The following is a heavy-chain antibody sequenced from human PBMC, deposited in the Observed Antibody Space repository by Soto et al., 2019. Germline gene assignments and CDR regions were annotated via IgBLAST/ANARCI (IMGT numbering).Heavy chain of an antibody. CDR1: GASITGSSY. D-gene: IGHD2-8*02. J-gene: IGHJ4*02. CDR3: ARGMTPPGAPAWYYFDS. Sequence: SETLSLSFTVSGASITGSSYWSWIRQTAGKGLEWIGRFSLSGTTNYNPSLRSRVTMSADVSKNQFSLRLTSVNAADTALYYCARGMTPPGAPAWYYFDSWGQGTLVTVSS. CDR2: FSLSGTT. V-gene: IGHV4-4*07.